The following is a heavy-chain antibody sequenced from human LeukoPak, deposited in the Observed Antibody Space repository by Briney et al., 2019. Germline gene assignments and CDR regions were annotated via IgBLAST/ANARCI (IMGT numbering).Heavy chain of an antibody. D-gene: IGHD1-26*01. V-gene: IGHV1-69*05. J-gene: IGHJ6*03. CDR3: ARDRRGQRAGATYSGRNYYYYMDV. CDR2: IIPIFGTA. Sequence: GGSLRLSCAASGFTFSSYAMSWLRQAPGQGLEWMGRIIPIFGTANYAQKFQGRVTITTDESTSTAYMELSSLRSEDTAVYYCARDRRGQRAGATYSGRNYYYYMDVWGKGTTVTVSS. CDR1: GFTFSSYA.